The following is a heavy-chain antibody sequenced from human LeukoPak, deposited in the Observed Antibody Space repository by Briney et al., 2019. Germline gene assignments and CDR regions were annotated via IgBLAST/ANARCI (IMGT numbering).Heavy chain of an antibody. CDR3: ARAEVDTAMGTIDY. CDR1: VYTFTTNG. Sequence: APVKVSCKASVYTFTTNGISWGRQGPGQGLGRRGWISAYNGNTNYAQKLQGRVTMTTDTSTSTAYMELRSLSSDDTAVYYCARAEVDTAMGTIDYWGQGTLVTVSS. J-gene: IGHJ4*02. V-gene: IGHV1-18*01. D-gene: IGHD5-18*01. CDR2: ISAYNGNT.